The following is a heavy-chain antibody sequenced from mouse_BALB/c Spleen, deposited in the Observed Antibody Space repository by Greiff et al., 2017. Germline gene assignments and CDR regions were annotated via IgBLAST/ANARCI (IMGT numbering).Heavy chain of an antibody. CDR3: ARLRGAMDY. CDR1: GYTFTSYW. D-gene: IGHD1-1*01. Sequence: QVQLQQSGAELAKPGASVKMSCKASGYTFTSYWMHWVKQRPGQGLEWIGYINPSTGYTEYSQKFKDKATLTADKSSSTAYMQLSSLTSEDSAVYYCARLRGAMDYWGQGTSVTVSS. J-gene: IGHJ4*01. V-gene: IGHV1-7*01. CDR2: INPSTGYT.